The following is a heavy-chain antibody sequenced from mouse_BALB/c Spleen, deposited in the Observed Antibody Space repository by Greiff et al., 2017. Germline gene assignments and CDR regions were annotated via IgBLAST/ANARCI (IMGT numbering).Heavy chain of an antibody. D-gene: IGHD1-2*01. J-gene: IGHJ4*01. CDR1: GFTFSDYY. CDR3: ARDSLLRLRYYAMDY. Sequence: EVQRVESGGGLVKPGGSLKLSCAASGFTFSDYYMYWVRQTPEKRLEWVATISDGGSYTYYPDSVKGRFTISRDNAKNNLYLQMSSLKSEDTAMYYCARDSLLRLRYYAMDYWGQGTSVTVSS. V-gene: IGHV5-4*02. CDR2: ISDGGSYT.